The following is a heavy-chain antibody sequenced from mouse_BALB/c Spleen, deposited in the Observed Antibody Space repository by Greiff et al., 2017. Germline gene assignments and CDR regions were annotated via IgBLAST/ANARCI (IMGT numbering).Heavy chain of an antibody. CDR2: IDPANGNT. D-gene: IGHD2-14*01. Sequence: EVKLQQSGAELVKPGASVKLSCTASGFNIKDTYMHWVKQRPEQGLEWIGRIDPANGNTKYDPKFQGKATITADTSSNTAYLQLSSLTSEDTAVYYCARAYYRYDWAMDYWGQGTSVTVSS. CDR3: ARAYYRYDWAMDY. J-gene: IGHJ4*01. V-gene: IGHV14-3*02. CDR1: GFNIKDTY.